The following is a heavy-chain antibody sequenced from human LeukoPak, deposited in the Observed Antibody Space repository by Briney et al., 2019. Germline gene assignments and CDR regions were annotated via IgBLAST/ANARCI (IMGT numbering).Heavy chain of an antibody. CDR3: ARMYYYGSGTYYGDY. J-gene: IGHJ4*02. CDR1: GYSFTDYY. V-gene: IGHV1-2*02. CDR2: LNPNSGDT. D-gene: IGHD3-10*01. Sequence: ASVKVSWKASGYSFTDYYVHWVRQAPGQGLEWVGLLNPNSGDTNYAQKFQGRVTMIRDTSINTAYMELSRLRSDDTAVYYCARMYYYGSGTYYGDYWGQGTLVTVSS.